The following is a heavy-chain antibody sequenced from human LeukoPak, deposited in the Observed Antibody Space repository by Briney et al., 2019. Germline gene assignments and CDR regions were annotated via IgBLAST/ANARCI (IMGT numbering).Heavy chain of an antibody. J-gene: IGHJ4*02. CDR2: ISYDGSNK. V-gene: IGHV3-30-3*01. Sequence: PGRSLRLSCAASGFTFSSYAMHWVRQAPGKGLEWVAVISYDGSNKYYADSVKGRFTISRDNSKNTLYLQMNSLRAEDTAVYHCARDLLGVRGVILYYFDYWGQGTLVTVSS. CDR1: GFTFSSYA. D-gene: IGHD3-10*01. CDR3: ARDLLGVRGVILYYFDY.